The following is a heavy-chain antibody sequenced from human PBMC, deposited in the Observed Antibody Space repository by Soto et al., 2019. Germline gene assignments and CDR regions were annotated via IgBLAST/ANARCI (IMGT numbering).Heavy chain of an antibody. Sequence: SETLSLTCTVSGDSISSNYWSWIRQPPGKGLEWIAYIHYSGSPNYNPSLKSRVTISIDTSKNQISLKLNSVTAADTAVYYCARDSGYSYGPIDYWGQGTLVTVSS. D-gene: IGHD5-18*01. J-gene: IGHJ4*02. CDR2: IHYSGSP. V-gene: IGHV4-59*12. CDR3: ARDSGYSYGPIDY. CDR1: GDSISSNY.